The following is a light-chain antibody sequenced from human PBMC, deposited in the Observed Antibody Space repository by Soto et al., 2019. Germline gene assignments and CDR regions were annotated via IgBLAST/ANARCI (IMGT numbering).Light chain of an antibody. CDR1: SSDVGGYKY. CDR2: EVS. Sequence: QSVLTQPASVSGSPGQSITISCTGTSSDVGGYKYVSWYQQYPGKAPKLMIYEVSNRPSGVSNRFSGSKSGNTASLTISGLQAEDEADYYCSSYTSSSTQVFGTGTKVTVL. V-gene: IGLV2-14*01. CDR3: SSYTSSSTQV. J-gene: IGLJ1*01.